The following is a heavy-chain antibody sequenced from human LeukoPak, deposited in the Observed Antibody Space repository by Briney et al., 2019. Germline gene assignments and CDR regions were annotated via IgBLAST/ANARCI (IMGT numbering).Heavy chain of an antibody. D-gene: IGHD2-15*01. V-gene: IGHV3-30*18. CDR1: GFTFSSYG. CDR2: ISYDGSNK. Sequence: GGSLRLSCAASGFTFSSYGMHWVRQAPGKGPEWVAVISYDGSNKYYADSVKGRFTISRDNSKNTLYLQMNSLRAEDTAVYYCAKDDREYCSGGSCFQHWGQGTLVTVSS. J-gene: IGHJ1*01. CDR3: AKDDREYCSGGSCFQH.